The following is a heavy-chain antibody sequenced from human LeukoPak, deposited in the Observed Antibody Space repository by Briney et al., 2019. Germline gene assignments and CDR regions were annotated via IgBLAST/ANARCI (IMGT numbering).Heavy chain of an antibody. J-gene: IGHJ5*02. CDR3: ARGGLRFYFSGPSNWFDP. CDR2: IYHSGST. Sequence: PSETLSLTCTVSGGSISSGGYYWSWIRQPPGKGLEWIGYIYHSGSTYYNPSLKSRVTISVDRSKNQFSLKLSSVTAADTAVYYCARGGLRFYFSGPSNWFDPWGQGTLVTVSS. CDR1: GGSISSGGYY. D-gene: IGHD3-3*01. V-gene: IGHV4-30-2*01.